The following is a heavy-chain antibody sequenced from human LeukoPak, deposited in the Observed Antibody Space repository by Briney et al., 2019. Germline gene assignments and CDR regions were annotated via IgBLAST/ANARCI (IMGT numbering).Heavy chain of an antibody. J-gene: IGHJ4*02. Sequence: SETLSLTCTVSGGSISSYYWSWIRQPPGKGLEWIGYIYYSGSTNYNPSLKSRVTISVDTSKNQFSLKLSSVTAADTAVYYCARGTGPPLGYCSGGSCYRYYFDYWGQGTLVTVSS. CDR1: GGSISSYY. D-gene: IGHD2-15*01. V-gene: IGHV4-59*01. CDR2: IYYSGST. CDR3: ARGTGPPLGYCSGGSCYRYYFDY.